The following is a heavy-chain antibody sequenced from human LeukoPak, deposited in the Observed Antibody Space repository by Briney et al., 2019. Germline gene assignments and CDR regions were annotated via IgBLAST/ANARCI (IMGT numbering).Heavy chain of an antibody. CDR3: AKDAYGGATFFYYMDV. CDR2: ISWNSGNI. J-gene: IGHJ6*03. D-gene: IGHD2/OR15-2a*01. Sequence: GGSLRLSCAGSGFTFDDYAMHWVRQTPGEGLEWVSGISWNSGNIAYADFVGGRFTISRDNAKNSLSLQMNSLSDEDTAVYYCAKDAYGGATFFYYMDVWGKGTTVTVSS. CDR1: GFTFDDYA. V-gene: IGHV3-9*01.